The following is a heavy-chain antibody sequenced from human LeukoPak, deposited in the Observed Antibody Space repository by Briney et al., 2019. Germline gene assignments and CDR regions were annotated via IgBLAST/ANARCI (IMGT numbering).Heavy chain of an antibody. CDR3: ARVQEWLSIFNWFDP. D-gene: IGHD3-3*01. V-gene: IGHV1-2*02. CDR1: GGTFSSYA. Sequence: ASVKVSCKASGGTFSSYAISWVRQAPGQGLEWMGWINPNSGGTNYAQKFQGRVTMTRDTSISTAYMELSRLRSDDTAVYYCARVQEWLSIFNWFDPWGQGTLVTVSS. CDR2: INPNSGGT. J-gene: IGHJ5*02.